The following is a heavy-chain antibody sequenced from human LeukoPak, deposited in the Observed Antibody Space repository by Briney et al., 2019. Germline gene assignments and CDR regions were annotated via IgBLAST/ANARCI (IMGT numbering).Heavy chain of an antibody. CDR1: GYTFTGYY. D-gene: IGHD2-2*02. CDR3: ARDRCKGGSTSCYTIYY. J-gene: IGHJ4*02. Sequence: ASVKVSCKASGYTFTGYYMHWVRQAPGQGLEWMGWINPNSGGTNYAQKFQGRVTMTRDTTISTVYIELSRLRSDDTAVYYCARDRCKGGSTSCYTIYYWGQGTLVTVSS. CDR2: INPNSGGT. V-gene: IGHV1-2*02.